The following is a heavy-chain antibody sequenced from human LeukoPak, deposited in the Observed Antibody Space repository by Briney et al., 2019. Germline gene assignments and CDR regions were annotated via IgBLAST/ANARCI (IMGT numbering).Heavy chain of an antibody. Sequence: PGGSLRLSCAASGFTFSSYAMSWVRQAPGKGLEWVSAISGSGGSTYYADSVKGRFTISRDNSKNTLYLQMNSLRAEDTAVYYCAKDHPGPPGIAVAGTHAFDIWGQGTMVTVSS. CDR1: GFTFSSYA. CDR2: ISGSGGST. J-gene: IGHJ3*02. D-gene: IGHD6-19*01. V-gene: IGHV3-23*01. CDR3: AKDHPGPPGIAVAGTHAFDI.